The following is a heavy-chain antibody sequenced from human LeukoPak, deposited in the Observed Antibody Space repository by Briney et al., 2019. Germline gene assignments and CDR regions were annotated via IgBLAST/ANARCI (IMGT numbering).Heavy chain of an antibody. CDR2: TRKKAYSYTT. D-gene: IGHD1-26*01. V-gene: IGHV3-72*01. CDR1: GLPFSHHY. J-gene: IGHJ4*02. Sequence: GGSLSLSCAPSGLPFSHHYTDWARHAPGKGLEWVGRTRKKAYSYTTEYTAPVKGRFTISREDSKNSLYLQRNSLKTEDTAVYYCARDDSGSYSLDYWGQGTLVTVSS. CDR3: ARDDSGSYSLDY.